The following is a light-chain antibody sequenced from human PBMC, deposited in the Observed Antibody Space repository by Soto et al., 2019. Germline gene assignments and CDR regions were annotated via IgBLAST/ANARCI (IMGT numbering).Light chain of an antibody. Sequence: QSVLTQPPSVSAAPGQKVAISCSGSSSNIGNNYVSWYQQLPGTAPKLLIFDNNKRPSGIPDRFSGSKSGTSATLDITGLQTGDEADYFCGTWDTSLSTVLFGGGTKLTVL. J-gene: IGLJ2*01. CDR1: SSNIGNNY. V-gene: IGLV1-51*01. CDR3: GTWDTSLSTVL. CDR2: DNN.